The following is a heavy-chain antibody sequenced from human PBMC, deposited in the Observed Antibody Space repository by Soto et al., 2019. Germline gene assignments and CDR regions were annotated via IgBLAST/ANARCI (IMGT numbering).Heavy chain of an antibody. D-gene: IGHD3-10*01. CDR1: GGSISSYY. CDR3: ARQRASGLPRPYYFDY. J-gene: IGHJ4*02. CDR2: IYYSGST. V-gene: IGHV4-59*08. Sequence: SETLSLTCTVSGGSISSYYWSWIRQPPGKGLEWIGYIYYSGSTNYNPSLKSRVTISVDTSKNQFSLKLSSVTAADTAVYYCARQRASGLPRPYYFDYWGQGTLVTVS.